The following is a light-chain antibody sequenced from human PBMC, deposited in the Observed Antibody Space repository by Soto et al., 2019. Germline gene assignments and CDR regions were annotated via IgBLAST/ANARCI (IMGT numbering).Light chain of an antibody. CDR1: QSVSSN. CDR2: GAS. V-gene: IGKV3-15*01. CDR3: QQYNNWSPFT. J-gene: IGKJ3*01. Sequence: EIVMTQSPATLSVSPGERATLSCRASQSVSSNLAWYQQKPGQAPRLLIYGASTRAPGIPAMFSGSASGTEFTLTISSLQSEDFAVYYCQQYNNWSPFTFGPGTNVDIK.